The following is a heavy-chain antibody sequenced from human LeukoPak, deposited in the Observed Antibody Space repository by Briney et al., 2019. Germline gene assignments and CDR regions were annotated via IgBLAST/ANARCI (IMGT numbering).Heavy chain of an antibody. V-gene: IGHV4-61*01. Sequence: SETLSLTCTVSNGSVNSANHYWSWIRQPAGKGLEWIGYIYYSGNTNYNPSLKSRVTMSVDTSKNQFSLKLNSVTAADTAVYYCARGHGVPAALDYFQDWGQGTVVTVSS. D-gene: IGHD2-2*01. J-gene: IGHJ1*01. CDR3: ARGHGVPAALDYFQD. CDR2: IYYSGNT. CDR1: NGSVNSANHY.